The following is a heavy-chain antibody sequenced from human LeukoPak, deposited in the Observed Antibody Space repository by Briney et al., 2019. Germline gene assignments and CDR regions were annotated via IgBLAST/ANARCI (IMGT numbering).Heavy chain of an antibody. J-gene: IGHJ4*02. Sequence: SETLSLTCTVSGGSISSYYWSWIRQPPGKGLEWIGYIYYSGSTNYNPSLKSRVTISVDTSKNQFSLKLSSVTAADTAVYYCARSYLPFGSYSEHLNFDYWGQGTLVTVSS. V-gene: IGHV4-59*08. D-gene: IGHD1-26*01. CDR3: ARSYLPFGSYSEHLNFDY. CDR2: IYYSGST. CDR1: GGSISSYY.